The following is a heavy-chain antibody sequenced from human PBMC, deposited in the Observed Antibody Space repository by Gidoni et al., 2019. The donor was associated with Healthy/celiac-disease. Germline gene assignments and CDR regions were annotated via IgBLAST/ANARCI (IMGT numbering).Heavy chain of an antibody. J-gene: IGHJ4*02. Sequence: EVQLLESGGGLVQPGGSLRLSCAASGYTFSSYALSWVRQAPGKGQEWVSAISCSGGSTYYADSVKGRFTISRDNSKNTLYLQMNSLRAEDTAVYYCSKEYGSGSYYISYWGQGTLVTVSS. D-gene: IGHD3-10*01. CDR1: GYTFSSYA. V-gene: IGHV3-23*01. CDR2: ISCSGGST. CDR3: SKEYGSGSYYISY.